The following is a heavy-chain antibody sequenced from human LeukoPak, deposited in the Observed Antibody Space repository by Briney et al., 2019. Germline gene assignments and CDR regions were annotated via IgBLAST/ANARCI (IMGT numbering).Heavy chain of an antibody. CDR2: INPNSGGT. CDR3: ARSPYCGGDCYSVFDY. J-gene: IGHJ4*02. Sequence: ASVKVSCKASGYTFTGYYMHWVRQAPGQGLEWMGWINPNSGGTNYAQKFQGRVTMTRDTSISTAYMELRSLRSDDTAVYYCARSPYCGGDCYSVFDYWGQGTLVTVSS. CDR1: GYTFTGYY. V-gene: IGHV1-2*02. D-gene: IGHD2-21*02.